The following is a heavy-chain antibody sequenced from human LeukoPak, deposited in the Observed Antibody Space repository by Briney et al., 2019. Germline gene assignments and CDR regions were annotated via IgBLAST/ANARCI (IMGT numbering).Heavy chain of an antibody. CDR2: IYYSGGT. Sequence: SETLSLTCTVSGGSMTNYYWSWIRQSPGKALEWIGYIYYSGGTNYNPSLKSRVTISVDSSKNQFSLRLTSVTAADTAVYYCARAGLSFDYWGLGTLVTVSS. V-gene: IGHV4-59*01. CDR1: GGSMTNYY. J-gene: IGHJ4*02. CDR3: ARAGLSFDY.